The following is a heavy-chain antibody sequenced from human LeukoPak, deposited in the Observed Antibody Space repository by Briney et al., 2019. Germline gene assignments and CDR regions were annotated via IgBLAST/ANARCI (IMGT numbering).Heavy chain of an antibody. Sequence: PSETLSLTCTVSGVSITGNDQFWSWIRQPPGKGLEWIGYIDYSGTTYYNPSLKGRVNMSRDTSKNQFSLNLNSVTAADTAFYYCGGGLGYCSSTRCPPDSWGQGTLDTVSS. D-gene: IGHD2-2*01. J-gene: IGHJ5*01. CDR2: IDYSGTT. CDR3: GGGLGYCSSTRCPPDS. V-gene: IGHV4-30-4*01. CDR1: GVSITGNDQF.